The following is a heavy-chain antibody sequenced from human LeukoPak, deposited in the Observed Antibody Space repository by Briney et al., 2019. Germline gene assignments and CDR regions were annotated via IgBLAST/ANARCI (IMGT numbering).Heavy chain of an antibody. CDR1: GFTFSSYG. D-gene: IGHD5-12*01. CDR2: ITSGGNT. V-gene: IGHV3-NL1*01. Sequence: GGSLRLSCAASGFTFSSYGMHWVRQAPGKGLEWVSVITSGGNTYYADSVKRRFTTSRDNSKNTLYVQMNSLRAEDTAIYYCARGRGYRDYDRPLDYWGQGTLVTVSS. J-gene: IGHJ4*02. CDR3: ARGRGYRDYDRPLDY.